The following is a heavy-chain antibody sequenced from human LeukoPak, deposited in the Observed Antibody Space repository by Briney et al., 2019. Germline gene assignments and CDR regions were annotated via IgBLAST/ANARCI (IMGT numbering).Heavy chain of an antibody. V-gene: IGHV3-23*01. D-gene: IGHD3-9*01. Sequence: GGSLRLTCAASGFTSSNYAMSWVRQAPGKGLEWVSAITGSGGGTYYADSVKGRFTISRDNSKNTLYLQMNSLRADDTAVYYCAKWGDYDVLTGYYDPDYWGQGTLVTVSS. J-gene: IGHJ4*02. CDR1: GFTSSNYA. CDR2: ITGSGGGT. CDR3: AKWGDYDVLTGYYDPDY.